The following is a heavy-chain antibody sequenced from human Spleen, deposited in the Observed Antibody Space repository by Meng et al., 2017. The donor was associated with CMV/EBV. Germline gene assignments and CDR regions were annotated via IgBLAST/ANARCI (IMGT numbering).Heavy chain of an antibody. Sequence: SETLSLTCAVYGGSFSGYYWSWIRQPPGKGLEWIGEINHSGSTNYNPSLKSRVTISVDTSKNQFSLKLSSVTAADTAVYYCARDRMAIGHYFDSWGQGTLVTVSS. CDR2: INHSGST. D-gene: IGHD2-8*01. J-gene: IGHJ4*02. V-gene: IGHV4-34*01. CDR1: GGSFSGYY. CDR3: ARDRMAIGHYFDS.